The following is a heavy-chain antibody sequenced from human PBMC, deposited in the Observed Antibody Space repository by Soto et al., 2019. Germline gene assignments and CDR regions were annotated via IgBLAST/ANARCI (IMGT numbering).Heavy chain of an antibody. Sequence: GGSLRLSCAASGFTFSTYDMHWVRQATGKGLEWVSVIGTSGDTYYAGSVKGRFTISRENAKNSLYLQMNSLRAEDTAVYYCARGGYSGYYYFDYWGQGTMVTVSS. CDR2: IGTSGDT. CDR3: ARGGYSGYYYFDY. V-gene: IGHV3-13*01. D-gene: IGHD3-22*01. J-gene: IGHJ4*02. CDR1: GFTFSTYD.